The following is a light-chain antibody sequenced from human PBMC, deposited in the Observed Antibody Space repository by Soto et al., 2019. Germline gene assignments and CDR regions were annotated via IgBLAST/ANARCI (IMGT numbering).Light chain of an antibody. CDR3: QHYGSSPRT. CDR2: GAS. J-gene: IGKJ1*01. V-gene: IGKV3-20*01. Sequence: IVLTQSPGTLSLSPWERAILSCRASQSVSSSYLAWYRQKPGQAPSLLIYGASSRATGIPDRFSGSGSGTDFTLTISRLEPEDFAVYYCQHYGSSPRTFGQGTKVDIK. CDR1: QSVSSSY.